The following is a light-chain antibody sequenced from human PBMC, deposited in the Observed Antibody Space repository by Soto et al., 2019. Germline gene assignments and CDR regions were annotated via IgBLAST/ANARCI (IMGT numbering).Light chain of an antibody. V-gene: IGKV3-11*01. CDR2: DAS. CDR1: HGVSTY. CDR3: QQRSDWPPT. J-gene: IGKJ2*01. Sequence: EIVLTQSPPTLTLSPGERATLSCRASHGVSTYLAWYQVKPGQAPRLLIYDASKRATGIPARFSGSGSGADFTLSISSLEPGDFAVYYCQQRSDWPPTFGQGTKLEIK.